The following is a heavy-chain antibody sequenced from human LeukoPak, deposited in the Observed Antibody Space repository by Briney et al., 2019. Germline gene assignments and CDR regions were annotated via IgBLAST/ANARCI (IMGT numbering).Heavy chain of an antibody. J-gene: IGHJ4*02. V-gene: IGHV4-34*01. Sequence: KPSETLSLTCAVYGGSFSGFYWSWIRQPPGKGLEWIGEINDSGSTNYNASLKSRVAISVDTSKNQFSLKLSSVTAADTAVYYCASLYYDFWSGYYTSAPLDYWGQGTLVTVSS. CDR3: ASLYYDFWSGYYTSAPLDY. CDR2: INDSGST. CDR1: GGSFSGFY. D-gene: IGHD3-3*01.